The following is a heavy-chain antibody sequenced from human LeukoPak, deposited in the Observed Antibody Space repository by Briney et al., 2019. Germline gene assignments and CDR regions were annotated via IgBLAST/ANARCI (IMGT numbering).Heavy chain of an antibody. J-gene: IGHJ4*02. D-gene: IGHD5-24*01. CDR3: ARDLGWLQPY. V-gene: IGHV3-74*01. Sequence: GGSLRLSCAASGFTLSSYWMHWVRQAPGKGLVWVSRINPDGSSTSYADSVKGRFTISRDNAKNTLYLQTNSLRAEDTAVYYCARDLGWLQPYWGQGTLVTVSS. CDR1: GFTLSSYW. CDR2: INPDGSST.